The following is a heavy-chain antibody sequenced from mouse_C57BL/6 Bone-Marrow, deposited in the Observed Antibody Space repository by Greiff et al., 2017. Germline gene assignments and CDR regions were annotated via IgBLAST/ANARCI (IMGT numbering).Heavy chain of an antibody. J-gene: IGHJ1*03. Sequence: VQLQQSGPELVKPGASVKISCKASGYSFTDYNMNWVKQSNGKSLEWIGVINPNYGTTSYNQKFKGKATLTVDQSSSTAYMQLNSLTSEDAAVYYCARYGASTMVPYWYFDVWGTGTTVTVSS. CDR2: INPNYGTT. CDR1: GYSFTDYN. D-gene: IGHD2-2*01. CDR3: ARYGASTMVPYWYFDV. V-gene: IGHV1-39*01.